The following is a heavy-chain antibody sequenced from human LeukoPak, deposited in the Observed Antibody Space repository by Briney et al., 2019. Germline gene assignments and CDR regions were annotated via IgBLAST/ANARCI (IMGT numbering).Heavy chain of an antibody. CDR3: ARDSHDFWSGKPYYFDY. J-gene: IGHJ4*02. Sequence: ASVKVSCKASGYTFTGFYMHWVRQAPGQGLEWMGWINPNSGGTNYAQKFQGRVTMTRDTSISTAYMELSRLRSDETAVYYCARDSHDFWSGKPYYFDYWGQGTLVTVSS. CDR2: INPNSGGT. D-gene: IGHD3-3*01. V-gene: IGHV1-2*02. CDR1: GYTFTGFY.